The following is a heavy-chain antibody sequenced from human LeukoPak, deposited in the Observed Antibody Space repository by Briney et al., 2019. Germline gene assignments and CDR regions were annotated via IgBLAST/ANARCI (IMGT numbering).Heavy chain of an antibody. CDR3: ARAGGGYSSGWGAFDI. D-gene: IGHD5-18*01. Sequence: ASVKVSCKASGYTFNAYYIHWVRQAAGQGLEWMGWINPNSGGTSHAQKFQGRVTMTRDTSISTAYMELSRLGSDDTAVYFCARAGGGYSSGWGAFDIWGQGTVVTVSS. V-gene: IGHV1-2*02. CDR1: GYTFNAYY. J-gene: IGHJ3*02. CDR2: INPNSGGT.